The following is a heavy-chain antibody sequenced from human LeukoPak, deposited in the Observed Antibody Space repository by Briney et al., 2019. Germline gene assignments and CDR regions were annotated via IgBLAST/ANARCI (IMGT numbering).Heavy chain of an antibody. D-gene: IGHD3-16*01. J-gene: IGHJ4*02. CDR2: ISGSGGST. V-gene: IGHV3-23*01. CDR1: GFTFSSYA. Sequence: GGSLRLSCAASGFTFSSYAMSWARQAPGKGLEWVSAISGSGGSTYYADSVKGRFTISRDNSRDTLYLQMNSLRAEDTAVYYCAKGYYDYVWGSYYFDYWGQGTLVTVSS. CDR3: AKGYYDYVWGSYYFDY.